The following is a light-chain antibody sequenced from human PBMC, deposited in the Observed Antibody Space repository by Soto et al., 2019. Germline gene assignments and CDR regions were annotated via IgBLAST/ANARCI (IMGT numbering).Light chain of an antibody. J-gene: IGLJ1*01. CDR2: EVS. V-gene: IGLV2-23*02. CDR3: CSYAGSSTPNYV. CDR1: SSDVGSYNL. Sequence: SLLNKPSSVSGAPGQSSTITSTGTSSDVGSYNLVSWYQQHPGKAPKLMIYEVSKRPSGVSNRFSGSKSGNTASLTISGLQAEDEADYYCCSYAGSSTPNYVFGTGTKVTVL.